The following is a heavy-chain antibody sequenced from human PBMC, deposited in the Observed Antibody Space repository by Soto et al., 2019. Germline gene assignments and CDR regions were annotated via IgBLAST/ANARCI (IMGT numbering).Heavy chain of an antibody. CDR3: AKYRGPRRQWLIDLFDY. V-gene: IGHV3-30*18. J-gene: IGHJ4*02. Sequence: QVQLVESGGGVVQPGRSLRVSCAASGFTFSIYAMHWVRQAPGTGLEWVAVISYDGTKTYYADSVKGRFTISRDNSNNTVYLQMNSLREEQTAVYYCAKYRGPRRQWLIDLFDYGGQGALVTVSP. D-gene: IGHD6-19*01. CDR2: ISYDGTKT. CDR1: GFTFSIYA.